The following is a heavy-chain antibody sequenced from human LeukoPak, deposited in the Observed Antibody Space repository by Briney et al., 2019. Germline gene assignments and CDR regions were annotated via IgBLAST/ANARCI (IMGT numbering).Heavy chain of an antibody. J-gene: IGHJ5*02. V-gene: IGHV4-61*02. D-gene: IGHD6-19*01. Sequence: PSETLSLTCTVSGGSISSGSYYWSWIRQPAGKGLEWIGRIYTSGSTNYNPSLKSRVTISVDTSKNQFSLKLSSATAADTAVYYCARGRIAVSSNWFDPWGQGTLVTVSS. CDR2: IYTSGST. CDR3: ARGRIAVSSNWFDP. CDR1: GGSISSGSYY.